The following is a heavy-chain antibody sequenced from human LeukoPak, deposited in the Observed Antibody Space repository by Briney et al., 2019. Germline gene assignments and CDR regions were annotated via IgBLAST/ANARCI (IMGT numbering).Heavy chain of an antibody. CDR2: IYYSGST. J-gene: IGHJ4*02. D-gene: IGHD6-19*01. CDR3: ARAGWKNSSGWYDYFDY. Sequence: KPSETLSLTCTVSGGSISSYYWSWIRQPPGKGLEWIGYIYYSGSTNYNPSLKSRVTISVDTSKNQFSLKLSSVTAADTAVYYCARAGWKNSSGWYDYFDYWGQGTLVTVSS. V-gene: IGHV4-59*12. CDR1: GGSISSYY.